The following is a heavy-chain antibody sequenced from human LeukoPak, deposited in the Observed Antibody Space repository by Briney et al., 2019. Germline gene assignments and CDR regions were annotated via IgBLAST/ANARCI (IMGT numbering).Heavy chain of an antibody. J-gene: IGHJ4*02. Sequence: SVKVSCKASGYTFTSYYMHWVRQAPGQGLEWMGGIIPIFGTANYAQKFQGRVTITADESTSTAYMELSSLRSEDTAVYYCARDVAVAGFDYWGQGTLVTVSS. CDR3: ARDVAVAGFDY. V-gene: IGHV1-69*13. CDR2: IIPIFGTA. D-gene: IGHD6-19*01. CDR1: GYTFTSYY.